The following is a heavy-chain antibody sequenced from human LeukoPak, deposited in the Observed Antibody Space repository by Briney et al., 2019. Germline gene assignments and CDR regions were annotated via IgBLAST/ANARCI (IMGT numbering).Heavy chain of an antibody. CDR2: IGTAGDT. D-gene: IGHD5-24*01. CDR3: ARATGMATTLMDV. J-gene: IGHJ6*02. CDR1: GFTFSSYD. Sequence: GGSLRLSCAASGFTFSSYDMHWVRHATGKGLEWVSAIGTAGDTYYPGSVKGRFTISRENAKNSLYLQMNSLRAGDTAVYYCARATGMATTLMDVWGQGTTVTVSS. V-gene: IGHV3-13*01.